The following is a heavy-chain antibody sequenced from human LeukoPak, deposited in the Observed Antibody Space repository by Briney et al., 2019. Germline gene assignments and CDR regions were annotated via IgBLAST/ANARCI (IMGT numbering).Heavy chain of an antibody. Sequence: ASVKVSCKASGYTFSSYAIHWVRQAPGQRLEWMGWINAGNGKTKYSQKFQGRVTMTEDTSTDTAYMELSSLRSEDTAVYYCATGYSSGWDFDYWGQGTLVTVSS. V-gene: IGHV1-3*01. CDR3: ATGYSSGWDFDY. CDR2: INAGNGKT. D-gene: IGHD6-19*01. J-gene: IGHJ4*02. CDR1: GYTFSSYA.